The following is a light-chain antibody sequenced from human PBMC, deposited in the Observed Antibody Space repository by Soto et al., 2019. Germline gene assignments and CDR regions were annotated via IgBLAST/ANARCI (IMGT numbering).Light chain of an antibody. V-gene: IGLV2-14*01. CDR3: SSSTRSSTSV. CDR2: EVT. J-gene: IGLJ1*01. Sequence: QSALTQPASVSGSPGQSITISCTGTSRDVGAYNYVSWYQQYPGKAPKLMLYEVTYRPSGVSNRFSGSKSGNTASLTISGLQAEDEADYYCSSSTRSSTSVFGAGTKLTVL. CDR1: SRDVGAYNY.